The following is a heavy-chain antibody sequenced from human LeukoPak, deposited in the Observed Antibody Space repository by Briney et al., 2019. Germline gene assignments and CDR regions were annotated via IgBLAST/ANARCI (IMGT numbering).Heavy chain of an antibody. Sequence: GGSLRLSCAASGFTFSNVWMSWVRQAPGKGLEWVGQIKRKTDGGTTDHAAPVKGRFTISRDDSKNTLYLQMNSLKIEDTAVYYCTTLYGSGSYDWGQGTLVTVSS. CDR3: TTLYGSGSYD. CDR2: IKRKTDGGTT. D-gene: IGHD3-10*01. V-gene: IGHV3-15*01. J-gene: IGHJ4*02. CDR1: GFTFSNVW.